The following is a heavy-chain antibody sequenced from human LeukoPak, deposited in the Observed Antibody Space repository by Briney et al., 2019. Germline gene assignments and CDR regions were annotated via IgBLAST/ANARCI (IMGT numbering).Heavy chain of an antibody. CDR1: GYSISSGYY. V-gene: IGHV4-38-2*02. CDR2: FYQSGST. Sequence: SETLSLTCTVSGYSISSGYYWGWIRQSPETGLEWIGSFYQSGSTYYNPSLKSRVTISVDTSKNHFSLKLSSVTAADTALYYCAKGRWGLTINNFDLWGQGTMVTVSS. CDR3: AKGRWGLTINNFDL. D-gene: IGHD3/OR15-3a*01. J-gene: IGHJ3*01.